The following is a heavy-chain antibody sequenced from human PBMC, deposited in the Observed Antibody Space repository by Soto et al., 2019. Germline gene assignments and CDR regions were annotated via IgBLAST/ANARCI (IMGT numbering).Heavy chain of an antibody. CDR2: MYYSGST. V-gene: IGHV4-59*08. CDR1: GGSISGHY. Sequence: QVQLQESGPGLVKPSETLSLSCSVSGGSISGHYWSWVRQTPGKGLEWIGYMYYSGSTNYNPSLKSRVTISVDTSKNHFSLRLTSVTAADTAVYYCARGPYYDLIWNYYYMDVWGKATTVTVSS. CDR3: ARGPYYDLIWNYYYMDV. D-gene: IGHD3-16*01. J-gene: IGHJ6*03.